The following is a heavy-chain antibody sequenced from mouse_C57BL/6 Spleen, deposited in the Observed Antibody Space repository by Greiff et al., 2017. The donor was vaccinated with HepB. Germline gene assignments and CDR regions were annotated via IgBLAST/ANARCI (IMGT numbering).Heavy chain of an antibody. D-gene: IGHD2-2*01. J-gene: IGHJ2*01. Sequence: QVQLQQPGAELVMPGASVKLSCKASGYTFTSYWMHWVKQRPGQGLEWIGEIDPSDSYTNYNQKFKGKSTLTVDKSSSTAYMQLSSLTSEDSAVYYGARRGVMVTTEGPYFDYWGQGTTLTVSS. CDR3: ARRGVMVTTEGPYFDY. CDR2: IDPSDSYT. V-gene: IGHV1-69*01. CDR1: GYTFTSYW.